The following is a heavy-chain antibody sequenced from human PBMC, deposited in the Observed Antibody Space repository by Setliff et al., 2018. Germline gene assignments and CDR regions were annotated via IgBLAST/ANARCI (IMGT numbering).Heavy chain of an antibody. J-gene: IGHJ4*02. CDR1: GYAFTSYD. CDR2: MNPNSGNT. D-gene: IGHD3-10*01. CDR3: ARGLLLWFGEVEN. Sequence: ASVKVSCKASGYAFTSYDINWVRQATGQGLEWMGWMNPNSGNTGYAQKFQGRVTMTRNTSISTAYMELSSLRSEGTAVYYCARGLLLWFGEVENWGQGTLVTVSS. V-gene: IGHV1-8*02.